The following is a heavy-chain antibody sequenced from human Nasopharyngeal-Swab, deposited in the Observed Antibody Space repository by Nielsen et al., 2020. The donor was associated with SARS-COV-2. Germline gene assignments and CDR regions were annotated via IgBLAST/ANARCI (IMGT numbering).Heavy chain of an antibody. V-gene: IGHV3-53*01. Sequence: GESLKISCAASGFTVSSNYMSWVRQAPGKGLEWVSVIYSGGSTYYADSVKGRFTVSRDISKNTLYLQMNSLRVEDTAIYYCARGTGYSQYFQHWGQGTLVTVSS. D-gene: IGHD2-15*01. CDR1: GFTVSSNY. CDR3: ARGTGYSQYFQH. CDR2: IYSGGST. J-gene: IGHJ1*01.